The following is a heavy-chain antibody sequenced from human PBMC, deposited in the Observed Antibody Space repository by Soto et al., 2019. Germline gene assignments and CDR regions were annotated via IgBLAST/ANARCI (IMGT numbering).Heavy chain of an antibody. Sequence: EESLKISCEASGYTFTTYWIAWVRQVPGKGLEWMAIIYPGDSDTRYSPSSQGQVTVSVDNSVNTAFLQLTSLKASDSGMYYCARLPSSGNPNGGALDLWGQGTMVTVS. CDR1: GYTFTTYW. CDR3: ARLPSSGNPNGGALDL. V-gene: IGHV5-51*01. CDR2: IYPGDSDT. D-gene: IGHD4-17*01. J-gene: IGHJ1*01.